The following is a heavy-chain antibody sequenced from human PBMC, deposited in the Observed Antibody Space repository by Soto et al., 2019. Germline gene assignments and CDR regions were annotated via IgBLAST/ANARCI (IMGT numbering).Heavy chain of an antibody. D-gene: IGHD6-19*01. Sequence: EVQLLESGGGLVQPGGSLRLSCAASGFTFSSYAMSWVRQAPGKGLEWVSAISGSGGSTYYADSVKGRFTISRDNSKNTLYLQMNSRRAEDTAVYYCAKAGLESSGWYDVGMDVWGQGTTVTVSS. J-gene: IGHJ6*02. V-gene: IGHV3-23*01. CDR2: ISGSGGST. CDR3: AKAGLESSGWYDVGMDV. CDR1: GFTFSSYA.